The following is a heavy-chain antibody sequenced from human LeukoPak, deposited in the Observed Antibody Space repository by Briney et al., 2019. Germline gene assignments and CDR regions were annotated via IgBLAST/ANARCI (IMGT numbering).Heavy chain of an antibody. J-gene: IGHJ4*02. CDR3: ARDSGLRWQN. CDR1: GGTFSSYA. V-gene: IGHV1-69*04. CDR2: IIPILGIA. Sequence: ASVKVSCKASGGTFSSYAIIWVRQAPGQGLEWMGRIIPILGIANYAQKFQGRVTITANKSTSTAYMELSSLRSEDTAVYYCARDSGLRWQNWGQGTLVTVSS. D-gene: IGHD4-23*01.